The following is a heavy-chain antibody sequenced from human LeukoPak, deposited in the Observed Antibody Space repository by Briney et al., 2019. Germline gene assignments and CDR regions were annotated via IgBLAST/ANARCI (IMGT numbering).Heavy chain of an antibody. J-gene: IGHJ4*02. Sequence: SQTLSLTCTVSGGSISSGGYYWSWIRQPPGKGLEWIGYIYYSGSTYYNPSLKSRVTISVDRSKNQFSLKLSSVTDADTAVYYCAGGSYLLGGLFDYWGQGTLVTVSS. CDR1: GGSISSGGYY. CDR2: IYYSGST. CDR3: AGGSYLLGGLFDY. V-gene: IGHV4-30-2*01. D-gene: IGHD1-26*01.